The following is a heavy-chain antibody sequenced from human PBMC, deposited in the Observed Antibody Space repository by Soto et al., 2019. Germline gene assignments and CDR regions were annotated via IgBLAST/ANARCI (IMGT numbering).Heavy chain of an antibody. D-gene: IGHD1-26*01. Sequence: EVQLVESGGGLVRPGGSLRLSCAASGFTFSYYWMHWVRQAPGKGLVWVSRIHSDGSSTTYADFVKGRFIISRDNARNTVDLKMNSVRVEATAVYYWARGDRGAFARWGQGTVVTVSS. CDR3: ARGDRGAFAR. J-gene: IGHJ3*01. CDR1: GFTFSYYW. CDR2: IHSDGSST. V-gene: IGHV3-74*01.